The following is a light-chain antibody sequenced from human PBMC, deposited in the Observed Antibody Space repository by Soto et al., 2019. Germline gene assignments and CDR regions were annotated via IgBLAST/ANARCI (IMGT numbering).Light chain of an antibody. J-gene: IGLJ1*01. V-gene: IGLV2-14*02. CDR1: SSDVGSHDL. CDR2: DVS. CDR3: SSFTSTTTYV. Sequence: QAVVTQPASVSGSPGQSIAISCTGTSSDVGSHDLVSWYQQQSGKVPKLIIYDVSSRPSGVSNRFSGSKSGNTASLTISGRQAEDEADYYCSSFTSTTTYVVGTGTKLTVL.